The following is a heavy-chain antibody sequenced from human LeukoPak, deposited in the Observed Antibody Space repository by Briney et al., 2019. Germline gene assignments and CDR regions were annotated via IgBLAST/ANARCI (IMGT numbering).Heavy chain of an antibody. CDR2: FDPEDGET. D-gene: IGHD2-2*01. Sequence: ASVKVSCKVSGYTLTELSMHWVRQAPGKGLEWMGGFDPEDGETIYAQKFQGRVTMTEDTSTDTAYMELSSLRSDDTAVYYCARSSTSCYEDCYFDYWGQGTLVTVSS. CDR1: GYTLTELS. CDR3: ARSSTSCYEDCYFDY. V-gene: IGHV1-24*01. J-gene: IGHJ4*02.